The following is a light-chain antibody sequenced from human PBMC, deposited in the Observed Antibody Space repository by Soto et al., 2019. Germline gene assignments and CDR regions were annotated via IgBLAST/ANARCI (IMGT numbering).Light chain of an antibody. CDR3: QQYYIYAT. CDR2: RSS. V-gene: IGKV1-5*03. CDR1: QTISNY. Sequence: DLQMTQSPSTLSASVGDRVTITCRASQTISNYLPWYQQRPGKAPKLLIYRSSILQNGVPSRFSGSGSGTEFTLTISSLQPDDFATYYCQQYYIYATFGQGTRVEI. J-gene: IGKJ1*01.